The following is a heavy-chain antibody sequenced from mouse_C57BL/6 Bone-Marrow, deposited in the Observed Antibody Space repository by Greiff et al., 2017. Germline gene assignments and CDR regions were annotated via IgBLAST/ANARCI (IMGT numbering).Heavy chain of an antibody. CDR1: GYTFTSYW. V-gene: IGHV1-64*01. CDR2: IHPNSGST. CDR3: ARWYYGSSFYYAMDY. D-gene: IGHD1-1*01. Sequence: QVQLQQSGAELVKPGASVKLSCKASGYTFTSYWMHWVKQRPGQGLEWIGMIHPNSGSTNYNEKFKSKATLTVDKSSSTAYMQLSSLTSEDSAVYYCARWYYGSSFYYAMDYWGQGTSVTVSS. J-gene: IGHJ4*01.